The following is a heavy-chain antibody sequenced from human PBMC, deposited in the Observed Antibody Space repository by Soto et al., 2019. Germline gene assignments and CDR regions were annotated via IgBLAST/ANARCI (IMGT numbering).Heavy chain of an antibody. CDR1: DGSITSSNNF. J-gene: IGHJ5*02. D-gene: IGHD3-22*01. Sequence: SETLSLTCTVSDGSITSSNNFWGWIRQPPGKGLEWIGTIFYGGNTYYNPSLKSRVTMSVDTFRNQFSLRLSSVTAADTAVYFCASRYYFDYGGYYRTFDPWGQGTLVTVSS. CDR2: IFYGGNT. V-gene: IGHV4-39*01. CDR3: ASRYYFDYGGYYRTFDP.